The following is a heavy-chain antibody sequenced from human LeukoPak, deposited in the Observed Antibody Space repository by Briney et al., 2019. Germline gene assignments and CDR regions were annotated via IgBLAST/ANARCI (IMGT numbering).Heavy chain of an antibody. J-gene: IGHJ4*02. D-gene: IGHD2-2*01. V-gene: IGHV3-30*02. Sequence: GGSLRLFCAASGFTFSSYGMHWVRQAPGKGLEWVAFVRYDGSNKYYADSVKGRFTISRDNSRNTLYLQMNSLIPEDTAVYSCARDRAEFGIVPALFDYWGQGTLVTVSS. CDR1: GFTFSSYG. CDR3: ARDRAEFGIVPALFDY. CDR2: VRYDGSNK.